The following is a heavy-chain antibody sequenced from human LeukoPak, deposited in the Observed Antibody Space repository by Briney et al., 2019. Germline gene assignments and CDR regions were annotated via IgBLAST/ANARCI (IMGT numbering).Heavy chain of an antibody. V-gene: IGHV3-48*01. CDR3: AKGTTGT. CDR2: ISRDGNTI. D-gene: IGHD2-8*02. Sequence: GGSLRLSCAATGFTFTPYTMNWFRQPPGKGVEWVSYISRDGNTIYYADSVKGRFTISRDIAKKSLFLQMDSLRVEDTAMYYCAKGTTGTWGQGTLVTVSS. J-gene: IGHJ5*02. CDR1: GFTFTPYT.